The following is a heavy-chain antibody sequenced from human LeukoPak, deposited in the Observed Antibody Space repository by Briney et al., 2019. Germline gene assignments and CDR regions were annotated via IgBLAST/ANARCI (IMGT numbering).Heavy chain of an antibody. CDR3: AGAQFGDYDILAAYYNSY. D-gene: IGHD3-9*01. CDR1: VYTFTGYY. J-gene: IGHJ4*01. CDR2: INPKSGGT. Sequence: ASVKVSCKASVYTFTGYYMHWVGQAPGQGREWMGWINPKSGGTNHAQKFQGRVNMTSDTALTTTSTELSSLRSHHPAGFYFAGAQFGDYDILAAYYNSYWGQGTPVTVSS. V-gene: IGHV1-2*02.